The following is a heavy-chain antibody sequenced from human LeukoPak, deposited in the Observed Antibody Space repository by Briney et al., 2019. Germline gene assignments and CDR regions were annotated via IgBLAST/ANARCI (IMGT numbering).Heavy chain of an antibody. CDR2: ISAYNGNT. Sequence: ASVRVSCKASGYTFTSYGISWVRQAPGRGLEWMGWISAYNGNTNYAQKLQGRVTMTTDTSTSTAYMELRSLRSDDTAVYYCVREVWFGELSERTLDYWGQGTLVTVSS. J-gene: IGHJ4*02. CDR3: VREVWFGELSERTLDY. D-gene: IGHD3-10*01. V-gene: IGHV1-18*01. CDR1: GYTFTSYG.